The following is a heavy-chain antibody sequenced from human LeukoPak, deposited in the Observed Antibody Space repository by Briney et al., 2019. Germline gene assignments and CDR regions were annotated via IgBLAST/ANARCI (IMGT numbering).Heavy chain of an antibody. CDR1: GASISSSY. CDR2: LYYNGNT. D-gene: IGHD3-22*01. Sequence: PSETLSLTCTVSGASISSSYWSWIRQPPGKTREWSRYLYYNGNTNSNPSLKSRVTISADTSKNQFSLKLSSVTAADTAVYYCVRGNYDNRGYSNAFDIWGQGAMVTVSS. V-gene: IGHV4-59*01. CDR3: VRGNYDNRGYSNAFDI. J-gene: IGHJ3*02.